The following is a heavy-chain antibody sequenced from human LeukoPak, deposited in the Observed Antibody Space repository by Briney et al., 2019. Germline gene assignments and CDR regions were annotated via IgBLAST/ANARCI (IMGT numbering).Heavy chain of an antibody. CDR1: GFTFSYHY. V-gene: IGHV3-72*01. Sequence: GGSLRLSCAASGFTFSYHYMDWVRQAQGKGREWVGRTRNKANSYTTEYAATVKGRFTISRDDSKNSLYLQMNSLKTEDTAVYYRASALGYCSSTSCDYWGQGTLVTVSS. CDR3: ASALGYCSSTSCDY. D-gene: IGHD2-2*01. CDR2: TRNKANSYTT. J-gene: IGHJ4*02.